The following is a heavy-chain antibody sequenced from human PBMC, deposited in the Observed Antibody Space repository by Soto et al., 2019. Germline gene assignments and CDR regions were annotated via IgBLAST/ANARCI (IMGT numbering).Heavy chain of an antibody. Sequence: SETLSLTCSVSGGSFSSDSFIWSWVRQFPGKGLEWIGYIYYSGTTYYNPSLRSRVIMSVETSKNQFSLKLSSVTAADPAVYYCARRVVAATSNWFDPWGQGTLVTVS. J-gene: IGHJ5*02. D-gene: IGHD2-15*01. CDR3: ARRVVAATSNWFDP. CDR2: IYYSGTT. CDR1: GGSFSSDSFI. V-gene: IGHV4-31*02.